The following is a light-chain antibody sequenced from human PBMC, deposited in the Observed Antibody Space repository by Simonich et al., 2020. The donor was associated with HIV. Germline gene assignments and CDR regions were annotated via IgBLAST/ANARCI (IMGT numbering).Light chain of an antibody. CDR3: SSYTSSSIYV. CDR1: SSDVGGYKV. V-gene: IGLV2-14*03. Sequence: QSALTQPVSVSGSPGQSITISCTGTSSDVGGYKVVSWYQQHPGKSPKLMIYYVSNRPAGVSNRFSGSKSGNTASLTIYGLQAEDEANYYCSSYTSSSIYVFGTGTKVTVL. CDR2: YVS. J-gene: IGLJ1*01.